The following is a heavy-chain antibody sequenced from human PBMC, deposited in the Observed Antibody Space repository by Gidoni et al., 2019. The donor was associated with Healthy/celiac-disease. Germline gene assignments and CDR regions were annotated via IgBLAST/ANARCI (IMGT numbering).Heavy chain of an antibody. Sequence: EVQLLESGGGLVQPGGSLRLSCAASGFTFSSYAMSWFRQAPGKGLEWVSAIGGSGSSTYYADSVKGRFTISRDNSKNTLYLQMNSLRAEDTAVYYCAKDRLRITMIVVMDYWGQGTLVTVSS. CDR2: IGGSGSST. CDR1: GFTFSSYA. CDR3: AKDRLRITMIVVMDY. V-gene: IGHV3-23*01. D-gene: IGHD3-22*01. J-gene: IGHJ4*02.